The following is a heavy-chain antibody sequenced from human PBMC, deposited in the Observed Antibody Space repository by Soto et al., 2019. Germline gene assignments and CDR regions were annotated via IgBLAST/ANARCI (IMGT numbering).Heavy chain of an antibody. CDR1: GYTFTSYD. D-gene: IGHD3-10*01. V-gene: IGHV1-8*01. J-gene: IGHJ6*03. CDR3: ARGLRRSFYYYGSGSPNYYYYMDV. Sequence: GASVKVSCKASGYTFTSYDINWVRQATGQGLEWMGWMNPNSGNTGYAQKFQGRVTMTRNTSISTAYMELSSLRSEDTAVYYCARGLRRSFYYYGSGSPNYYYYMDVWGKGTTVTVSS. CDR2: MNPNSGNT.